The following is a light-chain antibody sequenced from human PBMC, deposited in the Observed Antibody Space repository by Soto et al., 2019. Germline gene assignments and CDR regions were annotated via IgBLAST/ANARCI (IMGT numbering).Light chain of an antibody. CDR2: GAS. CDR1: QSVSSN. J-gene: IGKJ4*01. CDR3: QQYNYWPPF. Sequence: EIVMTQSPATLSVSPGERATLSCRASQSVSSNLAWYRQKPGQAPRLLIYGASTRATGIPARFSGSGSGTEFTLTISSLQSEDFAVYYCQQYNYWPPFFGGGTKVEI. V-gene: IGKV3D-15*01.